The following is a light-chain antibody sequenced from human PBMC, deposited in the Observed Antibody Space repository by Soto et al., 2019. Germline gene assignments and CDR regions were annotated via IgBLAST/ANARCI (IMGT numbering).Light chain of an antibody. V-gene: IGLV9-49*01. CDR1: SGYSNYK. CDR2: VGTGGIVG. Sequence: QSVLTQPPSASASLGASVTLTCTPSSGYSNYKVDWYQQRPGKGPRFVMRVGTGGIVGSKGDGIPDRFSVLGSGLNRYLTIKNIQEEDESDYHCGADHGSGSNFVVFGGGTKLTVL. J-gene: IGLJ2*01. CDR3: GADHGSGSNFVV.